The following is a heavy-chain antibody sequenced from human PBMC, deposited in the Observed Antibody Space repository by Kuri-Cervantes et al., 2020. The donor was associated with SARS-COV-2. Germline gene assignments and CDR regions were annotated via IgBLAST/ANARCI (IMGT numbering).Heavy chain of an antibody. V-gene: IGHV4-34*01. D-gene: IGHD6-19*01. CDR3: ARGVGAAVAGTLITIYYYYGMDV. CDR1: CGSCSGYY. Sequence: ESLKISCAVYCGSCSGYYLSWIRQPPGKGLEWNGEINHSGSTNYNPSLKSRVTISVDTSKNQFSLKLSSVTAADTAVYYCARGVGAAVAGTLITIYYYYGMDVWGQGTTVTVSS. CDR2: INHSGST. J-gene: IGHJ6*02.